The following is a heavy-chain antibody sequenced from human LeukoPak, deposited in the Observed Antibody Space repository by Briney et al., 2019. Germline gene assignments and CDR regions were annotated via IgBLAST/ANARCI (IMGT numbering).Heavy chain of an antibody. V-gene: IGHV4-59*08. CDR2: VYSSGST. J-gene: IGHJ6*02. Sequence: PSETLSLTCTVSGDSISSYYWSWIRQPPGKGLEWIGYVYSSGSTNYNPSLKSRVAISVDTSKNQFSLKLSSVTAADTAVYYCARHRSTFSYGMDVWGQGTTVTVFS. CDR1: GDSISSYY. CDR3: ARHRSTFSYGMDV. D-gene: IGHD2-15*01.